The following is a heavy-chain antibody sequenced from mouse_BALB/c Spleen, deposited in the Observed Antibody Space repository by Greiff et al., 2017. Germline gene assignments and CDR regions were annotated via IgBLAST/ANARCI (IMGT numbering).Heavy chain of an antibody. V-gene: IGHV5-12-2*01. CDR2: ISNGGGST. CDR1: GFTFSSYT. J-gene: IGHJ4*01. Sequence: DVMLVESGGGLVQPGGSLKLSCAASGFTFSSYTMSWVRQTPEKRLEWVAYISNGGGSTYYPDTVKGRFTISRDNAKNTLYLQMSSLKSEDTAMYYCARPLGLRNYYAMDYWGQGTSVTVSS. D-gene: IGHD3-1*01. CDR3: ARPLGLRNYYAMDY.